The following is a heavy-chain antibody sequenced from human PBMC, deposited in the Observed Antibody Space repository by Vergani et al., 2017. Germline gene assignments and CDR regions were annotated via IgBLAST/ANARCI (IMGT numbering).Heavy chain of an antibody. CDR1: GGTFSSYT. V-gene: IGHV1-24*01. J-gene: IGHJ6*02. D-gene: IGHD4-17*01. CDR3: ATPGRTVTRILGGYYYGMDV. CDR2: FDPEDGET. Sequence: QVQLVQSGAEVKKPGSSVKVSCKASGGTFSSYTISWVRQAPGKGLEWMGGFDPEDGETIYAQKFQGRVTMTEDTSTDTAYMELSSLRSEDTAVYYCATPGRTVTRILGGYYYGMDVWGQGTTVTVSS.